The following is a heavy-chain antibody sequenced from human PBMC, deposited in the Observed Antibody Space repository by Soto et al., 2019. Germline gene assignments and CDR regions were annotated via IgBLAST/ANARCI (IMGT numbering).Heavy chain of an antibody. CDR1: GGSISSSSYY. J-gene: IGHJ4*02. D-gene: IGHD3-16*02. Sequence: QLQLQESGPGLVKPSETLSLTCTVSGGSISSSSYYWGWIRQPPGKGLEWIGSIYYSGSTYYNPSLKSRVTISVDTSKNQFSLKLSSVTAADTAVHYCARYDYIWGSYRFDYWGQGTLVTVSS. CDR2: IYYSGST. V-gene: IGHV4-39*01. CDR3: ARYDYIWGSYRFDY.